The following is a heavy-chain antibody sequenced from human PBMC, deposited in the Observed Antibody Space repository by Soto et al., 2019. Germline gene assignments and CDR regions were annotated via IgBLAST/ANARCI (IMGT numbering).Heavy chain of an antibody. D-gene: IGHD3-22*01. V-gene: IGHV1-69*01. J-gene: IGHJ4*02. CDR2: IIPIFGTA. CDR3: AREASTYYYDSSGSYYFDY. CDR1: GGTFSSYA. Sequence: QVQLVQSGAEVTKPGSSVKVSCKASGGTFSSYAISWVRQAPGQGLEWMGVIIPIFGTANYAQKFQGRVTITADESTSTAYMELSSLRSEDTAVYYCAREASTYYYDSSGSYYFDYWGQGTLVTVSS.